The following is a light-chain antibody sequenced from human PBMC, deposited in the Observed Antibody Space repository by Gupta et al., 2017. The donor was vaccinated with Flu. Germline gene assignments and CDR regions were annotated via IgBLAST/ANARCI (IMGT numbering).Light chain of an antibody. V-gene: IGLV1-40*01. CDR2: ANR. CDR3: QSYDTSRSGSV. CDR1: SSNLGAGYD. J-gene: IGLJ3*02. Sequence: QSVLPQPPSVSGAPGQRVTIPCTGSSSNLGAGYDVHWYQHLPGTAPKLLLYANRNRPSGVPDRFSGSKSGTSASLAITGLQAEDEAAYYCQSYDTSRSGSVFGGGTKLTVL.